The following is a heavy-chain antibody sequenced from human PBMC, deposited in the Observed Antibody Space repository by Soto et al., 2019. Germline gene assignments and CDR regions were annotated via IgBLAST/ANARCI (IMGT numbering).Heavy chain of an antibody. CDR3: ASHESGGSYWYFAL. D-gene: IGHD2-15*01. J-gene: IGHJ2*01. Sequence: EVQLVESGGGLIQTGESLRLSCTASGFTVSSKYMSWIRQAPGKGLEWDSVIYSGGTTYYADSVKGRFTISRDNSKNMLYLQMNSLKAEDTAVYYCASHESGGSYWYFALWGGGTLVTVSS. V-gene: IGHV3-53*01. CDR2: IYSGGTT. CDR1: GFTVSSKY.